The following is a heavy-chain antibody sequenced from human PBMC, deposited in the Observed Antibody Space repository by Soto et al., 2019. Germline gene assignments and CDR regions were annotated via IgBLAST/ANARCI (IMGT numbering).Heavy chain of an antibody. CDR2: IYHSGST. V-gene: IGHV4-30-2*01. D-gene: IGHD3-10*02. CDR3: ARGDIVRGAPIYS. CDR1: GDAISGSNS. Sequence: QVHLQESASGLVKPSQTLSLTCVVSGDAISGSNSWHWVRRPPGGGLEWLGYIYHSGSTHHNPSLSGRFTMSVDTSRNLFSLKLTDVTAADTAVYYCARGDIVRGAPIYSWGQRPLVAVSS. J-gene: IGHJ4*02.